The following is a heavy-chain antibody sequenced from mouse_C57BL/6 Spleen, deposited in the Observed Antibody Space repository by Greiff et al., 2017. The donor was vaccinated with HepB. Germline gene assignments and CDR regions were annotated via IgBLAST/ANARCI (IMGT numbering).Heavy chain of an antibody. J-gene: IGHJ2*01. D-gene: IGHD2-3*01. V-gene: IGHV1-15*01. CDR1: GYTFTDYE. Sequence: VKLMESGAELVRPGASVTLSCKASGYTFTDYEMHWVKQTPVHGLEWIGAIDPETGGTAYNQKFKGKAILTADKSSSTAYMELRSLTSEDSAVYYFTRGRLLPIFDYWGQGTTLTVSS. CDR3: TRGRLLPIFDY. CDR2: IDPETGGT.